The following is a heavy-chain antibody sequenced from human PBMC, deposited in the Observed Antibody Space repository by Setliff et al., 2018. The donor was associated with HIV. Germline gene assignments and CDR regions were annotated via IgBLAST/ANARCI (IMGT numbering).Heavy chain of an antibody. D-gene: IGHD2-15*01. V-gene: IGHV4-61*09. J-gene: IGHJ3*02. CDR2: IYTSGST. CDR3: ARAGAATRKAFDI. Sequence: PSETLSLTCTVSGGSISSGSHYWSWIRQPAGKGLEWIGHIYTSGSTNYNPSLKSRVTISVDTSKNQFSLKLSSVTAADTAVYYCARAGAATRKAFDIWGQGTMVTVSS. CDR1: GGSISSGSHY.